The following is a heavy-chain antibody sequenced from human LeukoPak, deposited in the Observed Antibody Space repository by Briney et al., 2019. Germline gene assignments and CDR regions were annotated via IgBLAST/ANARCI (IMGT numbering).Heavy chain of an antibody. CDR1: GFTFTSSA. D-gene: IGHD2-2*01. V-gene: IGHV1-58*01. Sequence: SVKVSCKASGFTFTSSAVQWVRQARGQRLEWIGWIVVGSGNTNYAQKFQGRVTITADESTSTAYMELSSLRSEDTAVYYCASGGMGYCSSTSCPQPGYYYYMDVWGKGTTVTVSS. CDR3: ASGGMGYCSSTSCPQPGYYYYMDV. CDR2: IVVGSGNT. J-gene: IGHJ6*03.